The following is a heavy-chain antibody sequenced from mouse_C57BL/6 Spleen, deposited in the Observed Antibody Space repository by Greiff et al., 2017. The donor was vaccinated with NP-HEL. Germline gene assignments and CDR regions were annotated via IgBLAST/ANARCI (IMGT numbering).Heavy chain of an antibody. CDR1: GYTFTSYG. CDR3: AGITTAHYFDY. CDR2: IYPRSGNT. J-gene: IGHJ2*01. V-gene: IGHV1-81*01. D-gene: IGHD1-2*01. Sequence: VKLVESGAELARPGASVKLSCKASGYTFTSYGISWVKQRTGQGLEWIGEIYPRSGNTYYNEKFKGKATLTADKSSSTAYMELRSLTSEDSAVYFCAGITTAHYFDYWGQGTTLTVSS.